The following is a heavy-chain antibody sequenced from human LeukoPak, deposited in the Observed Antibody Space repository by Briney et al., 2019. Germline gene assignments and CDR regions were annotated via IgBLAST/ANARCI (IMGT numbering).Heavy chain of an antibody. CDR1: GFTFSSYW. CDR2: IKQDGSEQ. CDR3: AGGQGWLLDY. J-gene: IGHJ4*02. V-gene: IGHV3-7*05. Sequence: GGSLRLSCAASGFTFSSYWMTWVRRAPGKGLEWVANIKQDGSEQYYVDSVRGRFTISRDNAKNSLFLQMSSLRVEDTAVYYCAGGQGWLLDYWGQGALVTVSS. D-gene: IGHD2-15*01.